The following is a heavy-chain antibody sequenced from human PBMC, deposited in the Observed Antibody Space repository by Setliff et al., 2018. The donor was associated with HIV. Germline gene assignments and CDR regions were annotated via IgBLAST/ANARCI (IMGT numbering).Heavy chain of an antibody. V-gene: IGHV4-61*02. Sequence: SETLSLTCTVSGGSISSGSYYWSWIRQPAGKGLEWIGRIYTSGSTNYNPSLKSRVTISVDTSKKQFSLKLSSVTAADTAVYYCAKGFTMVRGAADYYFYYMDVWGKGTTVTVSS. CDR1: GGSISSGSYY. CDR2: IYTSGST. J-gene: IGHJ6*03. CDR3: AKGFTMVRGAADYYFYYMDV. D-gene: IGHD3-10*01.